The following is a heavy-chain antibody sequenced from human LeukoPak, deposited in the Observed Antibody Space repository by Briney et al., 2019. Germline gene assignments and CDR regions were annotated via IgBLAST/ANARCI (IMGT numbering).Heavy chain of an antibody. CDR1: GYTFNDYD. Sequence: GASVEVSCKASGYTFNDYDLHWVRQAPGQGLEWMGWINPNNGGIKYAQKFQGRVTMTRDTSISTAYMELSSLKSDDTAVYYCATDCEGDCYSRYWGQGTLVTVSS. CDR2: INPNNGGI. D-gene: IGHD2-21*02. J-gene: IGHJ4*02. CDR3: ATDCEGDCYSRY. V-gene: IGHV1-2*02.